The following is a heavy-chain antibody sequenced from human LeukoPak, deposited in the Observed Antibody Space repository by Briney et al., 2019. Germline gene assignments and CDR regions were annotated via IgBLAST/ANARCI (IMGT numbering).Heavy chain of an antibody. V-gene: IGHV1-2*02. Sequence: GASVKVSCKASGYTFTTYAMHWVRQAPGQGLVWMGWITPSGGTNYPQKFQGRVAITRDTSITTAYMDLSRLTSDDTAVYYCAKEDGFFPDYWGQGTLVTVSS. CDR1: GYTFTTYA. CDR2: ITPSGGT. CDR3: AKEDGFFPDY. D-gene: IGHD2/OR15-2a*01. J-gene: IGHJ4*02.